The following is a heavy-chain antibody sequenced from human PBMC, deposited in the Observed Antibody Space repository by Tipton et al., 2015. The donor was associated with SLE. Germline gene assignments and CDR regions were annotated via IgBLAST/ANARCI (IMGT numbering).Heavy chain of an antibody. CDR2: INEYNGNT. J-gene: IGHJ4*02. CDR1: GYTLDTYG. D-gene: IGHD3-22*01. V-gene: IGHV1-18*04. CDR3: ARGFDSPSDY. Sequence: QLVQSGGEVRKPGASVKVSCKASGYTLDTYGITWVRQAPGQGLEWMGWINEYNGNTNYAQRFQGRVTMTTDKSTSTAYMELRSLRSDDTAVYYCARGFDSPSDYWGQGTLVTVSS.